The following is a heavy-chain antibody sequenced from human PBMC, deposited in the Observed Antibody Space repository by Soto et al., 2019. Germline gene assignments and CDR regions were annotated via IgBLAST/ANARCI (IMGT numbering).Heavy chain of an antibody. Sequence: QVQLLQSGAEVKKPGSSLKVSCKTSGGTFSTYSIVWVRQAPGEGLEWMGGIIPIFGTANYAQKFQDRVTITAEQSTNTAFMALSSLKSEDTAMYYCASSSGNNYGVGTNYYFDYWGQGTLVTVSS. CDR3: ASSSGNNYGVGTNYYFDY. J-gene: IGHJ4*02. CDR1: GGTFSTYS. V-gene: IGHV1-69*01. D-gene: IGHD1-26*01. CDR2: IIPIFGTA.